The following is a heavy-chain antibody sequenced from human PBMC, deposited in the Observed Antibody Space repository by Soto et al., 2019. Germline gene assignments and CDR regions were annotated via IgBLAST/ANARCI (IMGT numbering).Heavy chain of an antibody. J-gene: IGHJ6*03. CDR1: GGSISSSSYY. CDR3: ARRGGVVPAAMKKYYYYMDV. CDR2: IYYSGST. V-gene: IGHV4-39*01. Sequence: SETLSLTCTVSGGSISSSSYYWGWIRQPPGKGLEWIGSIYYSGSTYYNPSLKSRVTISVDTSKNQFSLKLSSVTAADTAVYYCARRGGVVPAAMKKYYYYMDVWGKGTTVTVSS. D-gene: IGHD2-2*01.